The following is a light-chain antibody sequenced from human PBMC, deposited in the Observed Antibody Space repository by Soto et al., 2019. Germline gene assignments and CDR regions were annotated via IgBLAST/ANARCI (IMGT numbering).Light chain of an antibody. CDR3: SSYTSSITPYV. CDR1: SSDVGSYNL. J-gene: IGLJ1*01. CDR2: EGS. Sequence: QSVLTQPASVSGSPGQSITISCTGTSSDVGSYNLVSWYQQHPGKAPKLMIYEGSKRPSGVSNRFSGSKSGNTASLTISGLQAEDEADYYGSSYTSSITPYVFGTGTKVTVL. V-gene: IGLV2-14*02.